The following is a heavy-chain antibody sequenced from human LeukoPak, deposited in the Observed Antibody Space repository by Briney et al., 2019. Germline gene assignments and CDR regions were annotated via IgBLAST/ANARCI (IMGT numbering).Heavy chain of an antibody. CDR1: GFTFSSYA. J-gene: IGHJ6*02. V-gene: IGHV3-23*01. CDR3: ASKQKTYYYGMDV. CDR2: ISGSGGST. D-gene: IGHD6-13*01. Sequence: GGSLGLSCAASGFTFSSYAMSWVRQAPGKGLEWVSAISGSGGSTYYADSVKGRFTISRDNSKNTLYLQMNSLRAEDTAVYYCASKQKTYYYGMDVWGQGTTVTVSS.